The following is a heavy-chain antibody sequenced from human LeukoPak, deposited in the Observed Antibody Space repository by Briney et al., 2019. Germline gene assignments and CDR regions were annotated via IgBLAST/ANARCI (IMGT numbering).Heavy chain of an antibody. CDR3: ARSPLEYDFWSGRHYYFDY. CDR2: IYTSGST. CDR1: GGSISSGNYF. D-gene: IGHD3-3*01. J-gene: IGHJ4*02. V-gene: IGHV4-61*02. Sequence: SETLSLTCTVSGGSISSGNYFWSWIRQPAGKGLEWIGRIYTSGSTNYNPSLKSRVTISVDKSKNQFSLKLSSVTAADTAVYYCARSPLEYDFWSGRHYYFDYWGQGTLVTVSS.